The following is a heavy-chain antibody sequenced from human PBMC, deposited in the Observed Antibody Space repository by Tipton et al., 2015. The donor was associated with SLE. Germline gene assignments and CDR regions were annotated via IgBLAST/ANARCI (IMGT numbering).Heavy chain of an antibody. CDR2: IHTSGLI. Sequence: TLSLTCTVSGGATNSSTYYWSWIRQPAGKGLEWIGHIHTSGLINYNPSLKSRVTISLYTSKNLFSLKVTSVTAADTGVYYCARGRGSSWSFDYYGLDVWGQGTTVTVSS. V-gene: IGHV4-61*09. CDR1: GGATNSSTYY. CDR3: ARGRGSSWSFDYYGLDV. D-gene: IGHD6-13*01. J-gene: IGHJ6*02.